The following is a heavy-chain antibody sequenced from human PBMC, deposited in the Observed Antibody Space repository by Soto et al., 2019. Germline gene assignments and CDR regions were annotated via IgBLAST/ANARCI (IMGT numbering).Heavy chain of an antibody. CDR2: IYYSGST. CDR3: ARGRVFGYIWPTGVHTRYGMDV. V-gene: IGHV4-30-4*01. CDR1: GGSISSGDYY. Sequence: SETLSLTCTVSGGSISSGDYYWSWIRQPPGKGLEWIGYIYYSGSTYYNPSLKSRVTISVDTSKNQFSLKLSSVTAADTAVYYCARGRVFGYIWPTGVHTRYGMDVWGQGTTVTVSS. D-gene: IGHD3-3*01. J-gene: IGHJ6*02.